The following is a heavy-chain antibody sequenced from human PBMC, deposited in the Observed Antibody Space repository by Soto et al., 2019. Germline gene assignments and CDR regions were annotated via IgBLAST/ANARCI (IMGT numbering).Heavy chain of an antibody. Sequence: ASVKVSCTASGYPFTGFYMHWVRQGPGQGLEWMGWINPTSGGTNCEQKFQGRVTMTRDTPISTAYMELSRLRSDDTAVYYSARVGGSSSWYHWCDPRGKGTRV. CDR1: GYPFTGFY. V-gene: IGHV1-2*02. CDR2: INPTSGGT. J-gene: IGHJ5*02. D-gene: IGHD6-13*01. CDR3: ARVGGSSSWYHWCDP.